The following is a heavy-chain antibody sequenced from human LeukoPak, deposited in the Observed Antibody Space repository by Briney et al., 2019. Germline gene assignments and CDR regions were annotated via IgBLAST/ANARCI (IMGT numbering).Heavy chain of an antibody. J-gene: IGHJ4*02. CDR2: INPSGGST. V-gene: IGHV1-46*01. CDR1: GYTFTSYY. D-gene: IGHD3/OR15-3a*01. Sequence: ASVKVSCTASGYTFTSYYMHWVRQAPGQGLEWMGIINPSGGSTSYAQKFQGRVTMTRNISISTAYMELSSLRSEDTAVYYCARLRKSRVIRGLVAIYFDYWGQGTLVTVSS. CDR3: ARLRKSRVIRGLVAIYFDY.